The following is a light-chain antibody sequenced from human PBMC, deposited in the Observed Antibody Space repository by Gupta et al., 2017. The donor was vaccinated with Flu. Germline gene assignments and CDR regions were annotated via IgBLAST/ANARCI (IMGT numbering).Light chain of an antibody. CDR2: EVS. CDR1: SSDVGGYNA. J-gene: IGLJ3*02. Sequence: QSSLTQPASVSRSPGQSITISCTGTSSDVGGYNAVSWYQQHPGKALKLMIYEVSNRPAGVSNRFSGSKSGNTASLTISGLQDEDEADYYCSSYTSSSTRVFGGGTKLTVL. V-gene: IGLV2-14*01. CDR3: SSYTSSSTRV.